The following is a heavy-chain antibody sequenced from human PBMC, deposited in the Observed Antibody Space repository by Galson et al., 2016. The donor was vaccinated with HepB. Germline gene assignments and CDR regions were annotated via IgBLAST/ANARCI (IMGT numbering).Heavy chain of an antibody. V-gene: IGHV4-4*01. J-gene: IGHJ4*02. CDR3: ARGGDWRLDY. D-gene: IGHD2-21*02. CDR1: GDSVSSNKW. Sequence: ETLSLTCAVYGDSVSSNKWWTWVRQPPGKGLEWIGEIHHKRSSNFNPSLKSRVTISVDKSKNQFSLRLNSVTAADTAVYFCARGGDWRLDYWGQGSLVTVSS. CDR2: IHHKRSS.